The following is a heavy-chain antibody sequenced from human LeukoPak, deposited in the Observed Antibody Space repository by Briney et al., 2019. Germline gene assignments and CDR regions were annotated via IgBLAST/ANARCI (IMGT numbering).Heavy chain of an antibody. CDR1: GFTFSNYG. D-gene: IGHD3-10*01. J-gene: IGHJ4*02. Sequence: PGGSLRLSCAASGFTFSNYGMHWVRQAPGKGLEWVAFVRYDETTKFYADSVKGRVIISRDNSKTTLYLQMNSLRAEDTAVYYCARDYGAGSYYFDYWGQGTLVTVSS. CDR2: VRYDETTK. V-gene: IGHV3-30*02. CDR3: ARDYGAGSYYFDY.